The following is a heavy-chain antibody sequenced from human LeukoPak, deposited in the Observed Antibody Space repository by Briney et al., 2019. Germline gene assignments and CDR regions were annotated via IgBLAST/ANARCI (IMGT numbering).Heavy chain of an antibody. J-gene: IGHJ4*02. CDR3: AREADSSGWYRGGPVYYFDY. CDR1: GGSISSSSYY. Sequence: SETLSLTCTVSGGSISSSSYYWGWIRQPPGKGLEWVGNIYYSGSTYYNPSLESRVTISVDTSKNQFSLKLSSVTAADTAVYYCAREADSSGWYRGGPVYYFDYWGQGTLVTVSS. V-gene: IGHV4-39*07. D-gene: IGHD6-19*01. CDR2: IYYSGST.